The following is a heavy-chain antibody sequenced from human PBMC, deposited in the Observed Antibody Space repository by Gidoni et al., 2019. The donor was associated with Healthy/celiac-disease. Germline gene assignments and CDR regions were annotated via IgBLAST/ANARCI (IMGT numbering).Heavy chain of an antibody. J-gene: IGHJ3*02. V-gene: IGHV1-58*01. CDR3: AADSGSKLAFDI. CDR2: IVVGSGNT. Sequence: QMQLVQSGPEVKKPGTSVKVSFKASGFTFTSSAVQWVRQARGQRLEWIGWIVVGSGNTNYAQKFQERVTITRDMSTSTAYMELSSLRSEDTAVYYCAADSGSKLAFDIWGQGTMVTVSS. CDR1: GFTFTSSA. D-gene: IGHD3-10*01.